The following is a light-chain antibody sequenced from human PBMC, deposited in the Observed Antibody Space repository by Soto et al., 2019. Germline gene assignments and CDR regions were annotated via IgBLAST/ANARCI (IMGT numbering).Light chain of an antibody. CDR1: QSVSSSF. CDR3: QKYDSSPWT. V-gene: IGKV3-20*01. J-gene: IGKJ1*01. Sequence: ESVLTQSPGTLSLSPGERATLSCRASQSVSSSFLAWYQLKPGQAPRLLIYGASSRATGIPDRFSGSGSGTDFTLTSSRLEPEDFAVYYCQKYDSSPWTFGQGTKVEIK. CDR2: GAS.